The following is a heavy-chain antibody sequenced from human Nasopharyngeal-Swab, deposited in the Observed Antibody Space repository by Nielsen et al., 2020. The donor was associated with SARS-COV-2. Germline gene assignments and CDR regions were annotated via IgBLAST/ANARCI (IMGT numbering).Heavy chain of an antibody. CDR3: ARIVTGTPTQYYFDY. D-gene: IGHD1-7*01. CDR1: GFSITSGYY. V-gene: IGHV4-38-2*02. J-gene: IGHJ4*02. CDR2: IFRSGDV. Sequence: SETLSLTCTVSGFSITSGYYWGWIRQPPGKGPEYIGSIFRSGDVRYSPSLSSRVTMSVDTSKNQMSLRLRSATAADTAVYYCARIVTGTPTQYYFDYWGQGTLVTVSS.